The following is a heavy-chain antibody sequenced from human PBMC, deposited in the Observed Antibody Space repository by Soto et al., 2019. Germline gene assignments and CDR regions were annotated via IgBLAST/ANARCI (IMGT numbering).Heavy chain of an antibody. CDR1: GYTFSDFD. D-gene: IGHD3-16*01. J-gene: IGHJ6*02. V-gene: IGHV1-8*01. Sequence: ASVKVSCKASGYTFSDFDINWLRQASGQGPEWMGCMNAKSGDTFFAQRFQGKFNMTWDTSLSTAYMEVGSLTSDDTAMYYCARGNPFNYAGFDVWGQGTTVTVSS. CDR3: ARGNPFNYAGFDV. CDR2: MNAKSGDT.